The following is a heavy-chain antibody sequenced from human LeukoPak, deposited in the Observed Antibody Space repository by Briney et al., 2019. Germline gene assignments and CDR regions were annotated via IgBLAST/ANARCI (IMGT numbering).Heavy chain of an antibody. Sequence: GGSLRLSCAASGFTFSSYGMHWVRQAPGKGLEWVAFIRYDGSNKYYADSVKGRFTISRDNSKNTLYLQMNSLRAEDTAVYYCAKGTGPSNYYGSGSYYMDVWGKGTTVTISS. J-gene: IGHJ6*04. CDR1: GFTFSSYG. D-gene: IGHD3-10*01. V-gene: IGHV3-30*02. CDR3: AKGTGPSNYYGSGSYYMDV. CDR2: IRYDGSNK.